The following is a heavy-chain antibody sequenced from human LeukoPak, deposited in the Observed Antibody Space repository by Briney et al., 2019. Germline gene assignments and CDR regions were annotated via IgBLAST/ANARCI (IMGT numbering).Heavy chain of an antibody. Sequence: GGPLRLSCAASGFTFSIYAMSWVRQAPGKGLEWVSAISGSGGSTYYADPVKRRFTISRDNSKNTLYLQMNSLRAEDTAVCYCAKDWFPPANWFDPWGQGTLVTVSS. V-gene: IGHV3-23*01. CDR2: ISGSGGST. D-gene: IGHD3-10*01. CDR3: AKDWFPPANWFDP. J-gene: IGHJ5*02. CDR1: GFTFSIYA.